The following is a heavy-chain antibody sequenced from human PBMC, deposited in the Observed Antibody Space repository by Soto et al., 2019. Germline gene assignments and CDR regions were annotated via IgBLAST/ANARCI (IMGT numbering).Heavy chain of an antibody. J-gene: IGHJ4*02. Sequence: SETLSLTCTVSGGSISSIDHYWDWIRQPPGEGLEWIGSIYYSGRTYYNSSLKSRVNISVDTSKNQLSLKLSSVTAADTAVYNFARAFIYDLGTGYYDFWGQGTLVTVSS. D-gene: IGHD3-3*01. CDR3: ARAFIYDLGTGYYDF. CDR2: IYYSGRT. V-gene: IGHV4-39*01. CDR1: GGSISSIDHY.